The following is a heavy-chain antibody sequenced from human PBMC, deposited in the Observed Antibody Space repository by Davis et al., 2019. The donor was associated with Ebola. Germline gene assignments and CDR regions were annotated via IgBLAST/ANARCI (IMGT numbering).Heavy chain of an antibody. Sequence: KVSCKGSGYSFTSYWIGWVRQMPGKGLEWMGIIYPGDSDTRYSPSFQGQVTISADKSISTAYLQWSSLKASDTAMYYCARTRIVVVPAAPDAFDIWGQGTMVTVSS. D-gene: IGHD2-2*01. J-gene: IGHJ3*02. CDR2: IYPGDSDT. V-gene: IGHV5-51*01. CDR3: ARTRIVVVPAAPDAFDI. CDR1: GYSFTSYW.